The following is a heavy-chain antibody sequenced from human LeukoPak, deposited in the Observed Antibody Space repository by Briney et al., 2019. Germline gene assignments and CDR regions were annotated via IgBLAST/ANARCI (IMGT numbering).Heavy chain of an antibody. CDR2: ISYDGSNK. Sequence: PGGSLRLSCAASGFTFSSYGRHWVRQAPGKGLEGVAVISYDGSNKYYAGSVKGRFTISRDNSQNTLYLQMNSLRAEDTAVYYCASPTTVATPLRYYFDYWGQGTLVTVSS. CDR3: ASPTTVATPLRYYFDY. V-gene: IGHV3-30*03. CDR1: GFTFSSYG. J-gene: IGHJ4*02. D-gene: IGHD4-17*01.